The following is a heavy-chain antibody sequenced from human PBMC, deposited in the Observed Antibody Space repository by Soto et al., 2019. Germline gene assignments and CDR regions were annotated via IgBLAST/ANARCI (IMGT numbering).Heavy chain of an antibody. J-gene: IGHJ6*02. CDR2: IYDNGTT. V-gene: IGHV4-31*03. Sequence: SETLSLTCTVSGASIRSGGYYWSWIRQDPGKGLEWLGYIYDNGTTYYNPSLKSRVTISVDTSKNQFSLKLSSLPAADTAVYYCARTLMVRGAITKVGYYGMDVWGQGTTVTVSS. CDR1: GASIRSGGYY. D-gene: IGHD3-10*01. CDR3: ARTLMVRGAITKVGYYGMDV.